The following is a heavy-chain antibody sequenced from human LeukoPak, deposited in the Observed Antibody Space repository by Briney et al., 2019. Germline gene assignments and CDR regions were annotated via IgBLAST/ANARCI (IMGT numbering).Heavy chain of an antibody. CDR3: ARSRGRLGWFDP. CDR1: GYTFTTYD. V-gene: IGHV1-8*01. CDR2: MNPNSANT. D-gene: IGHD3-10*01. Sequence: ASVKVSCKASGYTFTTYDIHWVRQATGQGLEWRGWMNPNSANTGYAQKFQGRVTMTRNTSIGTAYMELSSLRSEDTAVYYCARSRGRLGWFDPWGQGTLVTVSS. J-gene: IGHJ5*02.